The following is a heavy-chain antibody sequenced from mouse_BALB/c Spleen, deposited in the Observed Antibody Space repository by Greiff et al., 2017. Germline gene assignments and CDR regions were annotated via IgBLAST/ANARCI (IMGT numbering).Heavy chain of an antibody. Sequence: EVQGVESGGGLVQPGGSRKLSCAASGFTFSSFGMHWVRQAPEKGLEWVAYISSGSSTIYYADTVKGRFTISRDNPKNTLFLQMTSLRSEDTAMYYCARDGNYEIYAMDYWGQGTSVTVSS. J-gene: IGHJ4*01. CDR1: GFTFSSFG. CDR2: ISSGSSTI. V-gene: IGHV5-17*02. CDR3: ARDGNYEIYAMDY. D-gene: IGHD2-1*01.